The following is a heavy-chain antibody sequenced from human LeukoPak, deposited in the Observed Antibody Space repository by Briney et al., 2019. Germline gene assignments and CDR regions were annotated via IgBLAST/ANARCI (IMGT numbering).Heavy chain of an antibody. CDR3: ARELVGATTSAFDI. CDR1: GGSISSGGYY. D-gene: IGHD1-26*01. CDR2: IYYSGST. V-gene: IGHV4-31*03. J-gene: IGHJ3*02. Sequence: PSETLSLTCTVSGGSISSGGYYWSWIRQHPGKGLEWIGYIYYSGSTYYNPSLKSRVTISVDTSKNQFSLKLSSVTAADTAVYYCARELVGATTSAFDIWGQGTMVTVSS.